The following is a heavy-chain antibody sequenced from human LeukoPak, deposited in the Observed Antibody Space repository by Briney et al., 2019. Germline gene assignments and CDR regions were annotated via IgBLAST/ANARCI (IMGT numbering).Heavy chain of an antibody. CDR1: GFTFSSYC. V-gene: IGHV3-7*01. D-gene: IGHD6-19*01. CDR3: ATGTGSYGVPFDY. CDR2: IKQDGSEK. Sequence: GGSLRLSCAASGFTFSSYCMSWVRQAPGKGLEWVANIKQDGSEKHYVDSVKGRFTISRDDAKNSLYLQMNSLRAEDTAVYYCATGTGSYGVPFDYWGRGTLVTVSS. J-gene: IGHJ4*02.